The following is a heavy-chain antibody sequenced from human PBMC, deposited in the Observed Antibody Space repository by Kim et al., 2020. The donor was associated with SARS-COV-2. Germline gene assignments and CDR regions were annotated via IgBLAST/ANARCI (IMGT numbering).Heavy chain of an antibody. J-gene: IGHJ4*02. CDR3: AKVGGFLEWFSTPLFDY. V-gene: IGHV3-43*02. Sequence: GGSLRLSCAASGFTFDDYAMHWVRQAPGKGLEWVSLISGDGGSTYYADSVKGRFTISRDNSKNSLYLQMNSLRTEDTALYYCAKVGGFLEWFSTPLFDYWGQGTLVTVSS. CDR2: ISGDGGST. CDR1: GFTFDDYA. D-gene: IGHD3-3*01.